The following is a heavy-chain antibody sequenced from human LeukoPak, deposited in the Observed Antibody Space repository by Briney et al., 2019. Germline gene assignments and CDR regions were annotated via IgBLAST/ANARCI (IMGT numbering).Heavy chain of an antibody. J-gene: IGHJ4*02. D-gene: IGHD2-2*01. Sequence: ASVKVSCKASGYTFTGYYMHWVRQAPGQGLEWMGWINPNSGGTNYAQKFQGRVTMTRDTSISTAYMELSRLRSEDTAVYYCARGRSRAAPAAIGYWGQGTLVTVSS. CDR1: GYTFTGYY. V-gene: IGHV1-2*02. CDR3: ARGRSRAAPAAIGY. CDR2: INPNSGGT.